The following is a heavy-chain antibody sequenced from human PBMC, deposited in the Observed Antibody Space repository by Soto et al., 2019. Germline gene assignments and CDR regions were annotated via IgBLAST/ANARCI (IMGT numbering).Heavy chain of an antibody. CDR2: ISYHGRSI. CDR3: SKDPSLDY. V-gene: IGHV3-30*18. Sequence: QVQLVESGGGVVQPAGYLRLYCAASGFIFRSYGMHWVRQAPGKGLEWVAAISYHGRSIYYADSVKGRFTISRDNSKNTLFLQMNSLRAADTAVYYCSKDPSLDYWGQGTLVTVSS. CDR1: GFIFRSYG. J-gene: IGHJ4*02.